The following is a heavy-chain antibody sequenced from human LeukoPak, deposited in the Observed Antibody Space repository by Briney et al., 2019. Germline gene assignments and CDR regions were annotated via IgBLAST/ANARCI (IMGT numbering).Heavy chain of an antibody. Sequence: GGSLRLSCAASGFTFSSYAMSWVRQAPGKGLEWVSAISGSGGSAYYADSVKGRFTISRDNSKNTLYVQMNSLRAEDTAVYYCAKGRSDYYDSSGYYSEGYWGQGTLVTVSS. V-gene: IGHV3-23*01. J-gene: IGHJ4*02. CDR3: AKGRSDYYDSSGYYSEGY. CDR1: GFTFSSYA. D-gene: IGHD3-22*01. CDR2: ISGSGGSA.